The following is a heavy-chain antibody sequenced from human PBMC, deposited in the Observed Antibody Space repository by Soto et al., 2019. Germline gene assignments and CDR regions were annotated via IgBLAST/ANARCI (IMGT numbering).Heavy chain of an antibody. CDR1: GGSVSSGSYY. CDR2: ILPSGST. V-gene: IGHV4-61*01. CDR3: ERQWIATAQYYFDY. J-gene: IGHJ4*02. D-gene: IGHD5-12*01. Sequence: SETLCLTCTVSGGSVSSGSYYWTWIRQSPGKGLEWMGYILPSGSTDYNPSLKSRVTISVDASKNEFSLTLRSVTAADTAVYYCERQWIATAQYYFDYWGQGMLVTVSS.